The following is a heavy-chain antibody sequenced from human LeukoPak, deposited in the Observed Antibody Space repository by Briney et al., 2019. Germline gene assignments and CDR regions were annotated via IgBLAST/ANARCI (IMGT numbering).Heavy chain of an antibody. Sequence: GASVKVSCKASGYTFTSYAMHWVRQAPGQRLEWMGWINAGNGNTKYSQKFQGRVTITRDTSASTVYMELSSLRSEDTAVYYCARGLVRGERYFDYWGQGTLVTVSS. D-gene: IGHD3-10*01. J-gene: IGHJ4*02. V-gene: IGHV1-3*01. CDR3: ARGLVRGERYFDY. CDR1: GYTFTSYA. CDR2: INAGNGNT.